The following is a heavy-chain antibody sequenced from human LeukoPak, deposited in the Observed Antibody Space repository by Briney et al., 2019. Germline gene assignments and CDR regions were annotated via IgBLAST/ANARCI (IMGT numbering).Heavy chain of an antibody. D-gene: IGHD6-13*01. V-gene: IGHV4-30-2*01. CDR1: GGSISSGGYY. Sequence: TLSLTCTVSGGSISSGGYYWSWIRQPPGKGLEWIGYIYHSGSTYYNPSLKSRVTISVDRSKNQFSLKLSSVTAADTAVYYCARGSLYSSSWSSPRSGFDPWGQGTLVTVSS. J-gene: IGHJ5*02. CDR3: ARGSLYSSSWSSPRSGFDP. CDR2: IYHSGST.